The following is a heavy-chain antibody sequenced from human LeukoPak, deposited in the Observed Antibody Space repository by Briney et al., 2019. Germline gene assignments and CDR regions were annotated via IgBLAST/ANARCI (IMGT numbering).Heavy chain of an antibody. CDR2: LYYSGST. J-gene: IGHJ4*02. V-gene: IGHV4-59*01. CDR3: ASGGSSGWYGNPDDPYFDY. Sequence: PSETLSLTCTVSGYSISSYYWSWIRQPPGKGLEWIGYLYYSGSTNYNPSLKSRVAISVDTSKNQFSLKLSSVTAADTAVYYCASGGSSGWYGNPDDPYFDYWGQGTLVTVSS. D-gene: IGHD6-13*01. CDR1: GYSISSYY.